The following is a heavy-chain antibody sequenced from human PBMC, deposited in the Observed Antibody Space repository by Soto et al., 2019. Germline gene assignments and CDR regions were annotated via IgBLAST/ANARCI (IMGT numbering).Heavy chain of an antibody. CDR1: GFTITTYW. Sequence: TGGSLRLSCAVSGFTITTYWMIWVRQAPGKGLEWVSTISTSGDNTYYVDVLKGRFTISRDSSKNTLYLQMNSLRAEDTAVYYCAKVGRGVVPAANFDYWGQGTLVTVSS. CDR3: AKVGRGVVPAANFDY. D-gene: IGHD2-2*01. V-gene: IGHV3-23*01. J-gene: IGHJ4*02. CDR2: ISTSGDNT.